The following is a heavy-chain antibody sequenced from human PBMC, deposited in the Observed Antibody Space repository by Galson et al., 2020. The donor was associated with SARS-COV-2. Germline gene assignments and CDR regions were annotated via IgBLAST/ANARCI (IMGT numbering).Heavy chain of an antibody. V-gene: IGHV3-21*01. D-gene: IGHD3-22*01. CDR1: GFTFSSYS. CDR2: ISSSSSYI. J-gene: IGHJ6*02. CDR3: ARGAYYYDSSGGMYV. Sequence: GESLKISCAASGFTFSSYSMNWVRQAPGKGLEWVSSISSSSSYIYYADSVKGRFTISRDNAKNSLYLQMNSLRAEDTAVYYCARGAYYYDSSGGMYVWGQGTTVTVSS.